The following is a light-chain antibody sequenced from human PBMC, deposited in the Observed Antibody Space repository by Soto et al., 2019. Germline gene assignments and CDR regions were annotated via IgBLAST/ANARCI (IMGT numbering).Light chain of an antibody. J-gene: IGKJ1*01. Sequence: DIQMTQSPSTLSASVGDRXTIXCXASHSISSSLAWYQQKPGKAPKVLIYEASSLERGVPARFSGGGFGTDFTLTITXLXXXXXXXXXXXXXXSYWTFGQGTKVEIK. CDR2: EAS. CDR3: XXXXSYWT. V-gene: IGKV1-5*03. CDR1: HSISSS.